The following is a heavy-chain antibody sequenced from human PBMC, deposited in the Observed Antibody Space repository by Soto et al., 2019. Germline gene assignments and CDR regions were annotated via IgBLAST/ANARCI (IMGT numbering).Heavy chain of an antibody. CDR2: IVVGSGNT. D-gene: IGHD6-19*01. J-gene: IGHJ4*02. CDR3: AALYSSGWYGPGGELFDY. CDR1: GFTFTSSA. Sequence: ASVKVSCKASGFTFTSSAVQWVRQARGQRLEWIGWIVVGSGNTNYAQKFQERVTITRDMSTSTAYMELSSLRSEDTAVYYCAALYSSGWYGPGGELFDYWGQGTLVTVSS. V-gene: IGHV1-58*01.